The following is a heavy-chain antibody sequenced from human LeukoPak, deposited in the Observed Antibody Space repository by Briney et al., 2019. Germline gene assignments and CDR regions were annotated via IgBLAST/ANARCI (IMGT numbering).Heavy chain of an antibody. V-gene: IGHV3-53*04. Sequence: GGSLRLSCAASGFTVSSNYMSWVRQAPGKGLEWVSVIYSGGSTYYADSVKGRFTISRHNSKNTLYLQMNSLRVEDTAVYYCARVGSWYYFDYWGQGTLVTVSS. J-gene: IGHJ4*02. D-gene: IGHD6-13*01. CDR2: IYSGGST. CDR3: ARVGSWYYFDY. CDR1: GFTVSSNY.